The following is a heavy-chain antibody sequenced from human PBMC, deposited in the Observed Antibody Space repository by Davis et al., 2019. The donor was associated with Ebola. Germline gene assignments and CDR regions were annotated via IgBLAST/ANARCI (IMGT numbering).Heavy chain of an antibody. J-gene: IGHJ4*02. CDR3: AKRNSRWYEDY. V-gene: IGHV3-23*01. CDR1: GFTFTSYE. Sequence: GESLKISCAASGFTFTSYEMTWVRQTPGKGLEWVSTISTGGDTTFYADSMKGRFTVSRDNSRNSLYLQMNSLTTDDTAVYFCAKRNSRWYEDYWGQGTLVTVSS. CDR2: ISTGGDTT. D-gene: IGHD2/OR15-2a*01.